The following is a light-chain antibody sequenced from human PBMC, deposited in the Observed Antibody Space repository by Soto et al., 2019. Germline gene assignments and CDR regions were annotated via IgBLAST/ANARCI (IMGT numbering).Light chain of an antibody. CDR2: ESN. V-gene: IGLV1-51*02. J-gene: IGLJ3*02. CDR1: SSNIGNNY. CDR3: GAWDTSLSAGV. Sequence: QSVLTQPPSVSAAPGQKVTISCSGSSSNIGNNYVSWYQQLPGTAPKLLIYESNKRPSGIPDRFSASKSGTSATLGITGLQTGDEADYYCGAWDTSLSAGVFGGGTKLTVL.